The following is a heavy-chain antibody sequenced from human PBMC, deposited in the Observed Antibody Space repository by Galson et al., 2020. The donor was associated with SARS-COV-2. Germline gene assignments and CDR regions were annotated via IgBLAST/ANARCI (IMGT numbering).Heavy chain of an antibody. CDR1: GFTVSSNY. CDR3: ARDYYDSSGSYWYYYGMDV. CDR2: IYSGGST. D-gene: IGHD3-22*01. J-gene: IGHJ6*02. V-gene: IGHV3-66*01. Sequence: GGSLRLSCAASGFTVSSNYMSWVRQAPGKGLEWVSVIYSGGSTYYADSVKGRFPISRDNSKNTLYLQMNSLRAEDTAVYYCARDYYDSSGSYWYYYGMDVWGQGTTVTVSS.